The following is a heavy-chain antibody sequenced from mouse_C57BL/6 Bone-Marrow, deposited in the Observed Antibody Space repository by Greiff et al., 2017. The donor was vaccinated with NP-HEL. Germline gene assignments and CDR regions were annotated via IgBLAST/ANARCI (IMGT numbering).Heavy chain of an antibody. CDR3: ARLLRDDYAMDY. Sequence: VQLQQSGGGLVKPGGSLKLSCAASGFTFSDYGMHWVRQAPEKGLEWVAYISSGSSTIYYADTVKGRFTISRDNAKNTLFLQMTSLRSEDTAMYYCARLLRDDYAMDYWGQGTSVTVSS. V-gene: IGHV5-17*01. CDR2: ISSGSSTI. D-gene: IGHD1-1*01. J-gene: IGHJ4*01. CDR1: GFTFSDYG.